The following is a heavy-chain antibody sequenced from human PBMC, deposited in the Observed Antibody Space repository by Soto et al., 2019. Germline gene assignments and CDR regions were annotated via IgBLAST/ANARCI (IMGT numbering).Heavy chain of an antibody. CDR1: GVTFSSYA. V-gene: IGHV3-23*01. J-gene: IGHJ4*02. CDR2: MGGSGRRT. CDR3: ATDSRDGYNPDY. D-gene: IGHD5-12*01. Sequence: GVSLRLSCVASGVTFSSYAMTLVRQAPGKGLEWVSSMGGSGRRTYYTDSVKGRFTISRDNSKTTMYLQMDSLRAEDTAVYYCATDSRDGYNPDYWRQGTLVTVSS.